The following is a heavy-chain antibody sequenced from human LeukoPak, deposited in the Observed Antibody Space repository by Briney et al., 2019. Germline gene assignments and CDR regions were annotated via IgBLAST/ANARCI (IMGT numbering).Heavy chain of an antibody. Sequence: SETLSLTCTVSGGSISSSSYFWGWIRQPPGKGLEWIGSVYYSGSTNYNPSLKSRVTISVDTSKNQFSLKLSSVTAADTAVYYCARQPQGVPAAIPNRLESDAFDIWGQGTMVTVSS. CDR3: ARQPQGVPAAIPNRLESDAFDI. CDR2: VYYSGST. V-gene: IGHV4-39*01. D-gene: IGHD2-2*02. J-gene: IGHJ3*02. CDR1: GGSISSSSYF.